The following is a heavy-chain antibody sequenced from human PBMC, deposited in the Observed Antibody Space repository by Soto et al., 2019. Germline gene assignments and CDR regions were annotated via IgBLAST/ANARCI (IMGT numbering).Heavy chain of an antibody. V-gene: IGHV1-18*04. CDR1: GYTFTSYG. J-gene: IGHJ5*02. CDR2: ISAYNGDT. CDR3: ARDQEYSTSGLYWFDL. D-gene: IGHD6-6*01. Sequence: ASVKVSCKASGYTFTSYGITWVRQAPVQDLEWMGWISAYNGDTNYAQRLQGRVTMTTDTSTSTVYMELKSLKSDDTAVYYCARDQEYSTSGLYWFDLWG.